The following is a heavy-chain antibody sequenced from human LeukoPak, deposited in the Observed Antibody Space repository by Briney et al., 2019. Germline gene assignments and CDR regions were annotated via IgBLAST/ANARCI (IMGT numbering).Heavy chain of an antibody. J-gene: IGHJ4*02. CDR1: GYTFTCYY. Sequence: ASVKVSCKASGYTFTCYYMHWVRQAPGQGLEWMGRINPNSGGTNYAQKFQGRVTMTRDTSISTAYMELSRLRSDDTAVYYCAREERFGGAYYFDYWGQGTLVTVSS. CDR2: INPNSGGT. V-gene: IGHV1-2*06. CDR3: AREERFGGAYYFDY. D-gene: IGHD3-10*01.